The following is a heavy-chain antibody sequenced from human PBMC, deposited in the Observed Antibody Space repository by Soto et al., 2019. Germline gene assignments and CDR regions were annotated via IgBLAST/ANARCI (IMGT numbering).Heavy chain of an antibody. CDR1: GYSFTSYW. CDR3: ARLAPPYCSSTSCKLDY. CDR2: IYPGDSDT. J-gene: IGHJ4*02. Sequence: PGESLKISCKGSGYSFTSYWIGWVRQMPGKGLEWMGIIYPGDSDTRYSPSFQGQVTISADKSISTAYLQWSSLKASDTAMYYCARLAPPYCSSTSCKLDYWGQGTLVTVSS. D-gene: IGHD2-2*01. V-gene: IGHV5-51*01.